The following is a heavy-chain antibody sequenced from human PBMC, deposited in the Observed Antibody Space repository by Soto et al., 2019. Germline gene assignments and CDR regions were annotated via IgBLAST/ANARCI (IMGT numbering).Heavy chain of an antibody. V-gene: IGHV3-72*01. CDR2: TGNKYTT. Sequence: EVQLVESGGGLVQPGGSLRLSCAASGFTFSDHYMDWVRQAPGKGLEWVGRTGNKYTTEYAASVQGRFTISRDDSKNSLYLQMNSLKTEDTAVYYCATLSASSSYYPAHWGQGTLVTVSS. J-gene: IGHJ4*02. CDR1: GFTFSDHY. D-gene: IGHD3-22*01. CDR3: ATLSASSSYYPAH.